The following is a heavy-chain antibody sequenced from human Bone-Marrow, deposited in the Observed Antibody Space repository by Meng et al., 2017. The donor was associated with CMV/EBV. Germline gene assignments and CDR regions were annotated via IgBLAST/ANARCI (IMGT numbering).Heavy chain of an antibody. CDR1: GFTFSSYE. CDR2: ISSSADTK. J-gene: IGHJ6*02. Sequence: GGSLRLSCAASGFTFSSYEMNWVRQAPGKGLEWVSYISSSADTKYYADSVKGRFTISRDNAKNSLYLQMNSLRAEDTAVYYCARDRYCSSTSCYGDYYYYGMDVWGQGTTVTVSS. D-gene: IGHD2-2*01. CDR3: ARDRYCSSTSCYGDYYYYGMDV. V-gene: IGHV3-48*03.